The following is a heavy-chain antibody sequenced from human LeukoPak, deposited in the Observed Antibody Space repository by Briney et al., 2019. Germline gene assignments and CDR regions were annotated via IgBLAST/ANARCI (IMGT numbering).Heavy chain of an antibody. V-gene: IGHV1-2*02. J-gene: IGHJ6*03. D-gene: IGHD5-12*01. CDR2: INPNSGGT. CDR1: GYTFTGYY. CDR3: ARVVSEGRLEDSGYYYYYYMDV. Sequence: ASVKVSCKASGYTFTGYYMHWVRQAPGQGREWMGWINPNSGGTNYVQKFQGRVTMTRDTSISTAYMELSRLRSDDTAVYYCARVVSEGRLEDSGYYYYYYMDVWGKGTMVTVSS.